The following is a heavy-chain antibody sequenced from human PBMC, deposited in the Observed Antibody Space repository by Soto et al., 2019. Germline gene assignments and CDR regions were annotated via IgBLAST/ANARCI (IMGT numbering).Heavy chain of an antibody. CDR3: AKGKSENGVDWLDP. CDR1: GFMFENYA. Sequence: PGGSLRLSCAASGFMFENYAMIWVRQAPGKGLEWVATVRGNSYGAYYADSVRGRFIISRDNSKNTMSLQLNSLRDDDTAIYYCAKGKSENGVDWLDPWRPGTLVTVSS. D-gene: IGHD2-8*01. CDR2: VRGNSYGA. V-gene: IGHV3-23*01. J-gene: IGHJ5*02.